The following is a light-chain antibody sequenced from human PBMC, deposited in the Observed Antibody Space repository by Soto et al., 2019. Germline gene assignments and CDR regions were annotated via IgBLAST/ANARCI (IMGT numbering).Light chain of an antibody. J-gene: IGLJ3*02. CDR2: GNS. Sequence: QSVLTQPPSVSGAPGQRVTISCTESSSNVGAGYDVHWYQPLPGTAPKLLIYGNSNRPSGVPDRFSGSKSGPSASLAIAGLQAEDEADYYFQSYDSSLSAWVFGGGTQLTVL. V-gene: IGLV1-40*01. CDR1: SSNVGAGYD. CDR3: QSYDSSLSAWV.